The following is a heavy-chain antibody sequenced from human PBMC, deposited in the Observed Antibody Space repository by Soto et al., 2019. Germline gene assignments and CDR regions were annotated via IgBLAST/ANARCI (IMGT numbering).Heavy chain of an antibody. CDR2: ISSSNRTI. V-gene: IGHV3-48*02. Sequence: GGSLRLSCAASGFTFRSYRMNLVRQAPGKGLEWVSYISSSNRTINYADAVKGRFIISRDNAKNSLCLQMHSLRDEYTAVYYCAREGSRLLRTGIAVWGQGTTVAVSS. J-gene: IGHJ6*01. CDR3: AREGSRLLRTGIAV. CDR1: GFTFRSYR.